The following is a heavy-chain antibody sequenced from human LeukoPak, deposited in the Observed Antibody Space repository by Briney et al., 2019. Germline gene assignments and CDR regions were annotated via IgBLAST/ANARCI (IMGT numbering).Heavy chain of an antibody. V-gene: IGHV1-69*13. J-gene: IGHJ4*02. CDR3: ARSAEVVVAMVRGVIPFDY. Sequence: SVKVSCKASGGTFSSYAISWVRQAPGQGLEWMGGIIPIFGTANYARKFQGRVTITADESTSTAYMELSSLRSEDTAVYYCARSAEVVVAMVRGVIPFDYWGQGTLVTVSS. D-gene: IGHD3-10*01. CDR1: GGTFSSYA. CDR2: IIPIFGTA.